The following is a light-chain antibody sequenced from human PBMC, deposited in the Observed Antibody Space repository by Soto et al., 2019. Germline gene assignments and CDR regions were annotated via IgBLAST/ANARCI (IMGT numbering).Light chain of an antibody. Sequence: QSVLTQPPSVSGAPRQRVTISCSGSSSNIGSNAVNWYQQFPGKAPKLLIYDNNKRPSGTPDRFSGSKSGASATLGITGLQTGDEADYYCGIYDSSLSWVFGPGTKVTVL. V-gene: IGLV1-51*01. CDR2: DNN. CDR1: SSNIGSNA. CDR3: GIYDSSLSWV. J-gene: IGLJ1*01.